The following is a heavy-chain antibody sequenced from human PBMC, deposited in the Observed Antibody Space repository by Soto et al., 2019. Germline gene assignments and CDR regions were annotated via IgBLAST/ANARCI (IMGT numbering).Heavy chain of an antibody. CDR3: AKDDGYCSSTSCYVSGVGFDY. Sequence: GSLRLSCAASGFTFSSYAMSWVRQAPGKGLEWVSAISGSGGSTYYADSVKGRFTISRDNSKNTLYLQMNSLRAEDTAVYYYAKDDGYCSSTSCYVSGVGFDYWGQGTLVTVSS. J-gene: IGHJ4*02. D-gene: IGHD2-2*01. CDR1: GFTFSSYA. V-gene: IGHV3-23*01. CDR2: ISGSGGST.